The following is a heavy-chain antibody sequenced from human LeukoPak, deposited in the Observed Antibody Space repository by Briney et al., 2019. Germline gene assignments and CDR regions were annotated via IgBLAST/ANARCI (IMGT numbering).Heavy chain of an antibody. D-gene: IGHD5-18*01. J-gene: IGHJ4*02. V-gene: IGHV1-69*13. CDR2: IIPIFGTA. CDR3: ARTSAPLPLGTSSHTAMVSVLYFDY. Sequence: RASVKVSCKASGGTFSSYAISWVRQAPGQGLEWMGGIIPIFGTANYAQKFQGRVTITADESTSTAYMELSSLRSEDTAVYYCARTSAPLPLGTSSHTAMVSVLYFDYWGQGTLVTVSS. CDR1: GGTFSSYA.